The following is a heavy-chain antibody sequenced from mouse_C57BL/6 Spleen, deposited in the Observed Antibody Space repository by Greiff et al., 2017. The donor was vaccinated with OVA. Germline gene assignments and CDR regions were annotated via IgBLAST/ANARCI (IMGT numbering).Heavy chain of an antibody. CDR2: ISSGGDYI. V-gene: IGHV5-9-1*02. CDR1: GFTFSSYA. D-gene: IGHD1-1*01. Sequence: DVHLVESGEGLVKPGGSLKLSCAASGFTFSSYAMSWVRQTPEKRLEWVAYISSGGDYIYYADTVKGRFTISRDNARNTLYLQMSSLKSEDTAMYYCTRDPSYYGSRDWYFDVWGTGTTVTVSS. CDR3: TRDPSYYGSRDWYFDV. J-gene: IGHJ1*03.